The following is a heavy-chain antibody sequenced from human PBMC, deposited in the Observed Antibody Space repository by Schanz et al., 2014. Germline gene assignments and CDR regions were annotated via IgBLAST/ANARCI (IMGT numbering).Heavy chain of an antibody. Sequence: QVQLVESGGGVVQPGGSLRLSCAASGFTFDPYAMHWLRQSPGKGLEWVAVLSSDESRKFYADSEKGRFTISRDNSKNTVYLQMNSLRTDDTAMYYCARDPNTSAWLPYFDTWGQGTLVTVSS. CDR1: GFTFDPYA. CDR3: ARDPNTSAWLPYFDT. CDR2: LSSDESRK. J-gene: IGHJ4*02. D-gene: IGHD6-19*01. V-gene: IGHV3-30-3*01.